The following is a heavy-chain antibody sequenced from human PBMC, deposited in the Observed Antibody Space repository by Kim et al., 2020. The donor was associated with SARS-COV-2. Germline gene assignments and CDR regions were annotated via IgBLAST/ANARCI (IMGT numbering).Heavy chain of an antibody. Sequence: GGSLRLSCAASGFTFSSYWMSWVRQAPGKGLEWVANIKQDGSEKYYVDSVKGRFTISRDNAKNSLYLQMNSLRAEDTAVYYCARESRYCSGGSCSDRWDYYYYGMDVWGQGTTVTVSS. V-gene: IGHV3-7*03. D-gene: IGHD2-15*01. CDR2: IKQDGSEK. J-gene: IGHJ6*02. CDR3: ARESRYCSGGSCSDRWDYYYYGMDV. CDR1: GFTFSSYW.